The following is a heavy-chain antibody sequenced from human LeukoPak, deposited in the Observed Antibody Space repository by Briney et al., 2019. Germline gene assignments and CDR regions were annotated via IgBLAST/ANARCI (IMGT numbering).Heavy chain of an antibody. CDR1: GGSISSYY. CDR3: ASLSYDSSGYGYYYYYMDV. D-gene: IGHD3-22*01. Sequence: SETLSLTCTVSGGSISSYYWSWIRQPPGKGLEWIGSIYYSGSTYYNPSLKSRVTMSVDTSKNQFSLKLSSVTAADTAVYYCASLSYDSSGYGYYYYYMDVWGKGTTVTVSS. J-gene: IGHJ6*03. CDR2: IYYSGST. V-gene: IGHV4-59*04.